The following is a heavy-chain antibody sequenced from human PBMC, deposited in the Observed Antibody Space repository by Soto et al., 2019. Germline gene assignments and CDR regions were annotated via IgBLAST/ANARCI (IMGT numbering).Heavy chain of an antibody. CDR3: TSRGTLYDILTGTYYMDV. CDR2: IRSKANSYAT. CDR1: GFTFSSYA. D-gene: IGHD3-9*01. Sequence: GGSLRLSCAASGFTFSSYAMSWVRQASGKGLEWVGRIRSKANSYATAYAASVKGRFTISRDDSKNAAYLQMNSLKTEDTAVYYCTSRGTLYDILTGTYYMDVWGKGTTVTVSS. J-gene: IGHJ6*03. V-gene: IGHV3-73*01.